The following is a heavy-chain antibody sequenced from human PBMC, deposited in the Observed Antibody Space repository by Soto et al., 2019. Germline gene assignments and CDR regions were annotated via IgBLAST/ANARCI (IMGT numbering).Heavy chain of an antibody. D-gene: IGHD5-18*01. CDR2: ISYDGSNK. J-gene: IGHJ4*02. CDR1: GFTFSSYA. Sequence: QVQLVESGGGVFQPGRSLRLSCAASGFTFSSYAMHWVRQAPGKGLEWVAVISYDGSNKYYADSVKGRFTISRDNSKNTLYLQMNRRRAEDTAVYYCARGRVTPWIQLWSARHFDYWGQGTLVTVSS. CDR3: ARGRVTPWIQLWSARHFDY. V-gene: IGHV3-30-3*01.